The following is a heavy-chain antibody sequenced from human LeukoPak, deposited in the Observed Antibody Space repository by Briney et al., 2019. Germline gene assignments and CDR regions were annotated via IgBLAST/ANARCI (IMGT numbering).Heavy chain of an antibody. CDR1: GFTFSIHD. CDR2: IRYDGSHE. V-gene: IGHV3-30*02. J-gene: IGHJ5*02. CDR3: AKGAPRRSTGWFDP. Sequence: GGSLRLSCGASGFTFSIHDMHWVRQAPGKGLEWVAFIRYDGSHEYYADSVKGRFTISRDNSKNTLYLQMNSLRAEDTAVYYCAKGAPRRSTGWFDPWGQGTLVTVSS. D-gene: IGHD1-14*01.